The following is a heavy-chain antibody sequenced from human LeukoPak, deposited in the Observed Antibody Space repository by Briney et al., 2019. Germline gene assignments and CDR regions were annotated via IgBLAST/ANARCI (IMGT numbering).Heavy chain of an antibody. CDR3: ARDNIEWELTGGFDY. Sequence: PSETLSLTCTVSGGSISSYYWTWIRQPPGKGLEWIGYIYHSGSTNYNPSLKSRVTISVDTSKNQFSLKLSSVTAADTAVYYCARDNIEWELTGGFDYWGQGTLVTVSS. CDR1: GGSISSYY. D-gene: IGHD1-26*01. CDR2: IYHSGST. V-gene: IGHV4-59*12. J-gene: IGHJ4*02.